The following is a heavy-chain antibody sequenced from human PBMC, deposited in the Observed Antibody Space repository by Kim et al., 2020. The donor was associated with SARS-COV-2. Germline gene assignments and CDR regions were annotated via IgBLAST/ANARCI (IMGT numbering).Heavy chain of an antibody. CDR3: ARGGIDYYDSSGYKY. J-gene: IGHJ4*02. CDR1: GYTFTSYA. Sequence: ASVKVSCKASGYTFTSYAMHWVRQAPGQRLEWMGWINAGNGNTKYSQKFQGRVTITRDTSASTAYMELSSLRSEDTAVYYCARGGIDYYDSSGYKYWGQGTLVTVSS. V-gene: IGHV1-3*01. D-gene: IGHD3-22*01. CDR2: INAGNGNT.